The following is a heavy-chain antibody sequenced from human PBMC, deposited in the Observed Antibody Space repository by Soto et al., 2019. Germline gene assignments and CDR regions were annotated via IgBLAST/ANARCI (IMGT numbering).Heavy chain of an antibody. CDR2: IIPIFGTA. Sequence: GASVKVSCKASGGTFSSYAISWVRQAPGQGLEWMGGIIPIFGTANYAQKFQGRVTITADKSTSTAYMELSSLRSEDTAVYYCARDMRSYYDLWSGYNWFDTWGQGTLVTVSS. J-gene: IGHJ5*02. CDR3: ARDMRSYYDLWSGYNWFDT. D-gene: IGHD3-3*01. V-gene: IGHV1-69*06. CDR1: GGTFSSYA.